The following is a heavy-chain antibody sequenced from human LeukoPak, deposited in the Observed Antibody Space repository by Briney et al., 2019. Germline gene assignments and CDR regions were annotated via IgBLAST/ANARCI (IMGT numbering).Heavy chain of an antibody. J-gene: IGHJ4*02. CDR2: IWYDGSNK. Sequence: PGRSLRPSCAASGFTFSSYGMHWVRQAPGKGLEWVAVIWYDGSNKYYADSVKGRFTISRDNSKNTLYLQMNSLRAEDTAVYYCARGYSSGWYTYYFDYWAREPWSPSPQ. CDR3: ARGYSSGWYTYYFDY. CDR1: GFTFSSYG. D-gene: IGHD6-19*01. V-gene: IGHV3-33*01.